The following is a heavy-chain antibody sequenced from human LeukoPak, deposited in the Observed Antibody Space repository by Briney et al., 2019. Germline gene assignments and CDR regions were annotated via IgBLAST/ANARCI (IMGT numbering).Heavy chain of an antibody. CDR3: AKDSSTSWFGGDSE. D-gene: IGHD3-10*01. CDR2: IKSKTDGGTT. Sequence: PGGSLRLSCAASGFTFSNAWMSWVRQAPGKGLEWVGRIKSKTDGGTTDYAAPVKGRFTISRDDSKNTLYLQMNSLRPEDTAVYYCAKDSSTSWFGGDSEWGQGTLVTVST. V-gene: IGHV3-15*01. J-gene: IGHJ4*02. CDR1: GFTFSNAW.